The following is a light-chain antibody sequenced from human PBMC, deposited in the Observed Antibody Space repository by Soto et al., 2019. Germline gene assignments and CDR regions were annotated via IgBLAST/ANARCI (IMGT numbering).Light chain of an antibody. CDR1: PSVSGSY. Sequence: EMVMTQSPGTLAASPWVIDTLSCRASPSVSGSYLAWYQQKPGQDPRLLIYGASNRATGIPDRFSGSGSGTDFTLTISRLEPEDFAVYYCQQYGSSGTVGKGNKVAI. CDR3: QQYGSSGT. J-gene: IGKJ1*01. CDR2: GAS. V-gene: IGKV3-20*01.